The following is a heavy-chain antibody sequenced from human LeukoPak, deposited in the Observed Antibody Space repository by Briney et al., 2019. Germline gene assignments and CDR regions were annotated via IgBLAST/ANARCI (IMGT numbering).Heavy chain of an antibody. CDR2: ISGSGGST. V-gene: IGHV3-23*01. CDR3: AKSGGLSGSGRLAMDV. Sequence: PGGSLRLSCAASGFTFSTYAMSWVRLAPGKGLEWVSGISGSGGSTYYADSVKGRFTSSRDNSNNTLYVQMSSLGVEDTAVYYCAKSGGLSGSGRLAMDVWGQGTTVTVSS. J-gene: IGHJ6*02. CDR1: GFTFSTYA. D-gene: IGHD3-10*01.